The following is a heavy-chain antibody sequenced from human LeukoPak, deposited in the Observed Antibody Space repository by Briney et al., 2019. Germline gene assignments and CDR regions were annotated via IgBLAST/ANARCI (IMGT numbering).Heavy chain of an antibody. J-gene: IGHJ4*02. V-gene: IGHV4-61*02. Sequence: SETLSLTCTVSGGSISSGSYYWSWIRQPAGKGLEWIGRIYTSGSTNYNPSLKSRVTISVDTSKNQFSLKLSSVTAADTAVYYCAREGARYYYGSGSYLDYWGQGTLVTVSS. CDR2: IYTSGST. D-gene: IGHD3-10*01. CDR1: GGSISSGSYY. CDR3: AREGARYYYGSGSYLDY.